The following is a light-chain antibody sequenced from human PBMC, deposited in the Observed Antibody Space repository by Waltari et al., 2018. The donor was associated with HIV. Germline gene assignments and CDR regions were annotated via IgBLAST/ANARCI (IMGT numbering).Light chain of an antibody. J-gene: IGLJ2*01. CDR2: EDN. CDR3: QSYDSNNVL. V-gene: IGLV6-57*01. Sequence: NFMLTQPHSVSESPGKTVIISCSRSSGSIASYYVQWYQQRPGSSPTTVMNEDNQRPSGVPDRFSGSIDSSSNSASLTISGLKTEDEADYYCQSYDSNNVLFGGGTKLTVL. CDR1: SGSIASYY.